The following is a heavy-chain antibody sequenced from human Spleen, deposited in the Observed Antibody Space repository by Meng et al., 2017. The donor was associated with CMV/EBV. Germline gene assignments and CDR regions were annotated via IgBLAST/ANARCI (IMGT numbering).Heavy chain of an antibody. CDR2: IYSGGST. V-gene: IGHV3-53*01. D-gene: IGHD6-6*01. Sequence: GGSLRLSCAASGFNFRKYGMSWVRQAPGKGLEWVSVIYSGGSTYYADSVKGRFTVSRDNSKNTLYLQMNSLRAEDTAVYYCARVSSSRGGYFDYWGQGTLVTVSS. CDR1: GFNFRKYG. CDR3: ARVSSSRGGYFDY. J-gene: IGHJ4*02.